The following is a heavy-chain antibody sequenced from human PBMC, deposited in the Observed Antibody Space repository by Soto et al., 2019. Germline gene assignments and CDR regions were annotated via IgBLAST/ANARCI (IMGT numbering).Heavy chain of an antibody. CDR3: ARRFGRTKKHGYYYGMDV. D-gene: IGHD3-10*01. Sequence: SETLSLTCAVYGGSFSGYYWSWIRQPPGKGLEWIGEINHSGSTNYNPSLKSRVTISVDTSKNQFSLKLSSVTAADTAVYYCARRFGRTKKHGYYYGMDVWGQGTTVTVSS. J-gene: IGHJ6*02. V-gene: IGHV4-34*01. CDR1: GGSFSGYY. CDR2: INHSGST.